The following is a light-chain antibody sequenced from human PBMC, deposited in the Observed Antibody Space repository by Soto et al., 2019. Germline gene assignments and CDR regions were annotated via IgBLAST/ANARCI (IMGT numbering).Light chain of an antibody. CDR2: GAY. J-gene: IGKJ2*01. V-gene: IGKV3-20*01. CDR3: RQYGSSPSYT. Sequence: EIVLTQSPGTLSLSPGERATLSCRASQSVSSSSYLAWYQQKPGQAPRLLSYGAYSRATGIPDRFSGSWSATDLTLTISSVEPEDVAVYYCRQYGSSPSYTFGQGIKLEIK. CDR1: QSVSSSSY.